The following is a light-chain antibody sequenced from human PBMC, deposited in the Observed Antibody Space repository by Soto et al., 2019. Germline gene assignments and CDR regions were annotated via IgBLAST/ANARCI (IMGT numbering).Light chain of an antibody. Sequence: QPVLTQPPSASGTPGQRVTISCSGSSSNIGRNTVNWYQQLPGTAPKLLIYSNNQRPSGVPDRFSGSKSGTSASLAISGLQSEDEADYYCAAWDDSLNGEVFGGGTKLTVL. V-gene: IGLV1-44*01. CDR3: AAWDDSLNGEV. J-gene: IGLJ2*01. CDR2: SNN. CDR1: SSNIGRNT.